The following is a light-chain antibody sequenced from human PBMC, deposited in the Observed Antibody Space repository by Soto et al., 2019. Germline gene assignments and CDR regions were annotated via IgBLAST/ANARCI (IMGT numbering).Light chain of an antibody. J-gene: IGKJ5*01. CDR1: QSVSSSY. CDR2: GAS. V-gene: IGKV3-20*01. CDR3: QRYGSSPLIT. Sequence: EIVLTQSPGTLSLSPGERATLSCSARQSVSSSYLAWYQQKPGQAPRLLIYGASSRATGIPSRFSGSGSGTDFTLTISRLEPEDFAVYFCQRYGSSPLITFGQGTRLEIK.